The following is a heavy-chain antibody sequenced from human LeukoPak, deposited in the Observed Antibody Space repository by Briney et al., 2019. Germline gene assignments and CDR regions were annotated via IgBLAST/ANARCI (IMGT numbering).Heavy chain of an antibody. V-gene: IGHV5-51*01. J-gene: IGHJ5*02. CDR3: ARHPIAAGGAYNWFDP. CDR1: GYGSAYSFTSHA. D-gene: IGHD6-13*01. Sequence: KSGESLKISCKGSGYGSAYSFTSHAIAGVRQTPANSLQGMGSIYPRASNTIISPSFQDQVTISVDTSINTAYLQWISLKASDTAMYYCARHPIAAGGAYNWFDPWGQGDLVTVSS. CDR2: IYPRASNT.